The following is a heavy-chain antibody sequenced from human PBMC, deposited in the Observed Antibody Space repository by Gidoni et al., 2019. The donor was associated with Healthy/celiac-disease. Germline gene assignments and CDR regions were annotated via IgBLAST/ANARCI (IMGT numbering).Heavy chain of an antibody. CDR3: ARAMLGYGSGCDY. Sequence: QVTLKESGPVLVKPTETLTLTCTVSGFSLSNARMGVSWIRQPPGKALEWLANIFSNDEKSYNTSLKSRLTISKDTSKSQVVLTMTNMDPVDTATYYCARAMLGYGSGCDYWGQGTLVTVSS. J-gene: IGHJ4*02. V-gene: IGHV2-26*01. CDR1: GFSLSNARMG. D-gene: IGHD3-10*01. CDR2: IFSNDEK.